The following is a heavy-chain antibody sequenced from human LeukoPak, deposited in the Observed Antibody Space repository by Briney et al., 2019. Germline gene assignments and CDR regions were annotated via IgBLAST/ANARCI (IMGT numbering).Heavy chain of an antibody. CDR2: ISYDGSNK. CDR3: ARGFFGNRALTGFDY. D-gene: IGHD1-14*01. CDR1: GFTFSSYA. Sequence: GGSLRLSCAASGFTFSSYAMHWVRQAPGKGLEWVAVISYDGSNKYYADSVKGRFTISRDNSKNTLYLQMNSLRAEDTAVYYCARGFFGNRALTGFDYWGQGTLVTVSS. V-gene: IGHV3-30*04. J-gene: IGHJ4*02.